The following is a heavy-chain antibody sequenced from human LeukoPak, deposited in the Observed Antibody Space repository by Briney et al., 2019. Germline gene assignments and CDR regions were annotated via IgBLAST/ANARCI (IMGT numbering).Heavy chain of an antibody. V-gene: IGHV3-53*01. D-gene: IGHD3-10*01. CDR2: IDVGGNT. CDR1: GFTVSSNY. J-gene: IGHJ4*02. Sequence: GGSLRLSCAASGFTVSSNYMSWVRQAPGKGLEWVSVIDVGGNTYYADSVKGRFTSSRGNSKNTLYFKMDSLRAEDTAVYYCATGPVRGVLGYWGQGTLVTVSS. CDR3: ATGPVRGVLGY.